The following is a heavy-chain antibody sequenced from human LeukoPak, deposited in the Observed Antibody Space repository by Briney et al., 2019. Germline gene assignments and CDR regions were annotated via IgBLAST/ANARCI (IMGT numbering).Heavy chain of an antibody. Sequence: GGSLRLSCAASGFTVSSNYMSWVRQAPGKGLEWVSVIYSGGSTYYADSVKGRFTISRDNSKNTLYLQMNSLRAEDTAVYYCARDYGDLEVSGYWGQEPWSPSPQ. V-gene: IGHV3-53*01. D-gene: IGHD4-17*01. CDR3: ARDYGDLEVSGY. J-gene: IGHJ4*01. CDR2: IYSGGST. CDR1: GFTVSSNY.